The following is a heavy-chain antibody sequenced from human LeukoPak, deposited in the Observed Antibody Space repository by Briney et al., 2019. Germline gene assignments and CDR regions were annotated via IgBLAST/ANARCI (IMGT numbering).Heavy chain of an antibody. Sequence: SETLPLTCTVSGGSISSYYWSWIRQPAGKGLEWIGRIYTSGSTNYNPSLKSRVTMSVDTSKNQFSLKLSSVTAADTAVYYCARAGIPAAPGIYYYYYYMDVWAKGPRSPSP. V-gene: IGHV4-4*07. J-gene: IGHJ6*03. CDR2: IYTSGST. CDR1: GGSISSYY. D-gene: IGHD2-2*01. CDR3: ARAGIPAAPGIYYYYYYMDV.